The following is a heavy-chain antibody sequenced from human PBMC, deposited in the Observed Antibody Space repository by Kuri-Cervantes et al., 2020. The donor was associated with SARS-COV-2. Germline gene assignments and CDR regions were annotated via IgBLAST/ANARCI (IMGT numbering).Heavy chain of an antibody. Sequence: SETLSLTCTVSGGSISTYCWSWIRQPPGKGLEWIGYIYNSGSTNYNPSLKSRVTISVDTSKNQFSLKLSSVTAADTAVYYCARELGYSSAWSQGDYFDNWGQGTLVTVSS. J-gene: IGHJ4*02. D-gene: IGHD6-19*01. V-gene: IGHV4-59*01. CDR3: ARELGYSSAWSQGDYFDN. CDR2: IYNSGST. CDR1: GGSISTYC.